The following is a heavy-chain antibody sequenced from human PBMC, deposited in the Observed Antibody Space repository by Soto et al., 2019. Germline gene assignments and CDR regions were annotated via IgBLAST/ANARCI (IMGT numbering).Heavy chain of an antibody. V-gene: IGHV3-23*01. J-gene: IGHJ3*02. CDR1: GFTFSSYA. Sequence: GGSLRLSCAASGFTFSSYAMSWVRQAPGKGLEWVSSISGSGGSTYYADSVKGRFTISRDNAKNTLYLQMNSLRAEDTAVYYCAKDLIWGRGAFDIWGQGTMVTVSS. CDR2: ISGSGGST. D-gene: IGHD3-16*01. CDR3: AKDLIWGRGAFDI.